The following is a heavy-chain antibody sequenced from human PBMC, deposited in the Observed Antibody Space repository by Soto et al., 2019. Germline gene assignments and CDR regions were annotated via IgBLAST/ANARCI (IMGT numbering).Heavy chain of an antibody. Sequence: ETLSFTCPVPGVSITNFHWSWIRQPPGKGLEWIGYIYYSGSTNYNPSLKSRVTMSIDTSKNQFSLKMISVTAEDTADYYCAAYDSEGYFDYWGQGALVTVSS. CDR1: GVSITNFH. V-gene: IGHV4-59*01. CDR3: AAYDSEGYFDY. D-gene: IGHD3-9*01. CDR2: IYYSGST. J-gene: IGHJ4*02.